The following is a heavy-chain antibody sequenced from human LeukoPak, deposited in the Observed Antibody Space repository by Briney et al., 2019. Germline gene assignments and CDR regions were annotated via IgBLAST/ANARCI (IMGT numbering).Heavy chain of an antibody. J-gene: IGHJ2*01. D-gene: IGHD3-22*01. CDR1: GFTFSNYW. Sequence: GGSLRLSCAASGFTFSNYWMSWVRQAPGKGLEWLANINQDGSEMYYVDSVKGRFTISRDNGKNSLYLQINSLRAHDTAVYYCARDQASMIVGRTTNWYFDLWGRGTLVTVSS. V-gene: IGHV3-7*01. CDR3: ARDQASMIVGRTTNWYFDL. CDR2: INQDGSEM.